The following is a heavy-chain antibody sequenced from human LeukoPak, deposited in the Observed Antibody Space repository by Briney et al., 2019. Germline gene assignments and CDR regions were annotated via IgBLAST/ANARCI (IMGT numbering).Heavy chain of an antibody. Sequence: GGSLRLSCVASGFSFSDYIMHWVRQAPGKGLEYVSAIRSDGSSTVYPNSVKGRFTISRDNSKSTLYLQLGSLRAEDTAVYYCTRRYGDHSGWAGYHDSWGQGTMVTVSS. CDR1: GFSFSDYI. CDR3: TRRYGDHSGWAGYHDS. J-gene: IGHJ4*02. V-gene: IGHV3-64*01. CDR2: IRSDGSST. D-gene: IGHD6-19*01.